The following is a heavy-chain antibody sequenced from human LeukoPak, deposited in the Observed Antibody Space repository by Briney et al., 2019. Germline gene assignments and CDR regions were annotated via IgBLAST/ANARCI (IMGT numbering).Heavy chain of an antibody. J-gene: IGHJ4*02. V-gene: IGHV1-69*04. CDR3: SRDRTGRDGYNFPGY. CDR2: IIPILGIA. D-gene: IGHD5-24*01. CDR1: GGTISSYT. Sequence: ASVTVSCKASGGTISSYTISWVRQAPGQGLEWMGRIIPILGIANYAQKFQGRATITADTSTSTAHMQLSILRSEATAVYYCSRDRTGRDGYNFPGYWGQGTLGTVSS.